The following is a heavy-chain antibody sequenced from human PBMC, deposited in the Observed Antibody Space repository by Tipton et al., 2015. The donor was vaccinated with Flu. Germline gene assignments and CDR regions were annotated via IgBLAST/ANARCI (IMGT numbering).Heavy chain of an antibody. CDR1: GGSISGYY. CDR2: IYSSGRST. J-gene: IGHJ4*02. Sequence: TLSLTCTVSGGSISGYYWSWIRQPPGRGLEWIGYIYSSGRSTNYNPSVKSRVTISVDTSKNQFSLELSSVTAADTAVYYCARGIYISSSWYVGRGDPNKNDYWGQGTLVTVSS. D-gene: IGHD6-13*01. CDR3: ARGIYISSSWYVGRGDPNKNDY. V-gene: IGHV4-59*08.